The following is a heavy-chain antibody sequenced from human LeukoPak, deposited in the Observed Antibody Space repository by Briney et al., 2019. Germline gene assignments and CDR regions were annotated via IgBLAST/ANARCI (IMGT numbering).Heavy chain of an antibody. CDR2: IYYSGST. CDR1: GFTVSSNY. D-gene: IGHD2-15*01. V-gene: IGHV4-39*01. Sequence: GSLRLSCAASGFTVSSNYMSWIRQPPGKGLEWIGSIYYSGSTYYNPSLKSRVTISVDTSKNQFSLKLSSVTAVDTAVYYCARHWVVVAATALDYWGQGTLVTVSS. J-gene: IGHJ4*02. CDR3: ARHWVVVAATALDY.